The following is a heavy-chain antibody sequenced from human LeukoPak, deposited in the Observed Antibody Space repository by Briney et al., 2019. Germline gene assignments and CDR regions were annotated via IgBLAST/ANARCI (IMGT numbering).Heavy chain of an antibody. CDR1: GGSISSGGYY. Sequence: SETLSLACTVSGGSISSGGYYWSWIRQPPGKGLEWIGYIYYSGSTYYNPSLKSRVTISVDTSKNQFSLKLSSVTAADTAVYYCARGASYYYGMDVWGQGTTVTVSS. CDR3: ARGASYYYGMDV. J-gene: IGHJ6*02. CDR2: IYYSGST. V-gene: IGHV4-30-4*08.